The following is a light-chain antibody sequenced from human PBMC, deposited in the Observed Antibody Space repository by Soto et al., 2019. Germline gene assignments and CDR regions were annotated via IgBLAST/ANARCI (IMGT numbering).Light chain of an antibody. CDR2: AAS. CDR1: QSVTSSY. CDR3: QQYGSTPPT. V-gene: IGKV3-20*01. Sequence: EMVLTQSPGTLSLSPGERATHSCRASQSVTSSYLAWYQRKPGQAPRLLIFAASTRATGIPDRFSGSGSGTDFTLTISRLEPEDFALYYCQQYGSTPPTFGQGTKVEIK. J-gene: IGKJ2*01.